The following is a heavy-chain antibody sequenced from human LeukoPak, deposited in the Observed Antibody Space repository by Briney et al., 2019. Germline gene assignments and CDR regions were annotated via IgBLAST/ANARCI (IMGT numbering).Heavy chain of an antibody. CDR1: GGTFSSYA. J-gene: IGHJ3*02. CDR3: ARVGRWLQWVYAFDI. V-gene: IGHV1-69*11. D-gene: IGHD5-24*01. CDR2: IIPILGTA. Sequence: SVKVSCKASGGTFSSYAISWVRQAPGQGLEWMGRIIPILGTANYAQKFQGRVTITADESTSTAYMELSSLRSEDTAVYYCARVGRWLQWVYAFDIWGQGTMVTVSS.